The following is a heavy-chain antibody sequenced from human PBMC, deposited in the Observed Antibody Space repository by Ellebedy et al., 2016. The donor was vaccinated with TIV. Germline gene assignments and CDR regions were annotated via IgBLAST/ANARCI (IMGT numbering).Heavy chain of an antibody. CDR2: MNPNSGNT. J-gene: IGHJ3*02. Sequence: ASVKVSCXASGYTFTSYDINWVRQATGQGLEWMGWMNPNSGNTGYAQKFQGRVTMTRNTSISTAYMELSSLRSEDTAVYYCARGGSYLKAFDIWGQGTMVTVSS. CDR3: ARGGSYLKAFDI. V-gene: IGHV1-8*01. D-gene: IGHD1-26*01. CDR1: GYTFTSYD.